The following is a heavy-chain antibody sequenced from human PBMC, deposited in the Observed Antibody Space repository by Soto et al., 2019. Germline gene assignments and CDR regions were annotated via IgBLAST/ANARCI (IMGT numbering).Heavy chain of an antibody. Sequence: ASVKVSCKASGYTFTSYGISWVRQAPGQGLEWMGWISAYNGNTNYAQKLQGRVTMTTDTSTSTAYMELRSLRSDDTAVYYCARGPYDFWSGYAVSFVNQPKPFDYWGQGTLVTVSS. CDR2: ISAYNGNT. CDR1: GYTFTSYG. D-gene: IGHD3-3*01. J-gene: IGHJ4*02. V-gene: IGHV1-18*01. CDR3: ARGPYDFWSGYAVSFVNQPKPFDY.